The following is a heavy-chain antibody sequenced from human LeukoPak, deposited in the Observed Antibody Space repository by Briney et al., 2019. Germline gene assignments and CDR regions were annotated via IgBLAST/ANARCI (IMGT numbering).Heavy chain of an antibody. V-gene: IGHV4-31*03. CDR2: IYNSGTT. Sequence: PSETLSLTCTVSGGSISTGGYYWTWIRQHPGKGLEWIGYIYNSGTTYYNPSLESRVTMSVDTSTNQFSLRLSSVTAADTAVYYCAKGPIAVAGTGAFDIWGQGTVVTVSS. CDR3: AKGPIAVAGTGAFDI. CDR1: GGSISTGGYY. J-gene: IGHJ3*02. D-gene: IGHD6-19*01.